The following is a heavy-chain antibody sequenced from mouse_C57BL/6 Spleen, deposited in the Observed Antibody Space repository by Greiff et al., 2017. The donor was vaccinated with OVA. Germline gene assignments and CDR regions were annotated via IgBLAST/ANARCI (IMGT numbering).Heavy chain of an antibody. V-gene: IGHV1-52*01. CDR3: ARYGYGSSYGAMDY. D-gene: IGHD1-1*01. CDR1: GYTFTSYW. Sequence: QVQLQQPGAELVRPGSSVKLSCKASGYTFTSYWMHWVKQRPIQGLEWIGNIDPSDSETHYNQKFKDKATLTVDKSSSTAYMQLSSLTSEDSAVYYGARYGYGSSYGAMDYWGQGTSVTVSS. J-gene: IGHJ4*01. CDR2: IDPSDSET.